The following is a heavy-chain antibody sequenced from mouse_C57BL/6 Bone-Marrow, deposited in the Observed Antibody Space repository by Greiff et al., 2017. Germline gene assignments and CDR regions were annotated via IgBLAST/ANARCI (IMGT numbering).Heavy chain of an antibody. Sequence: VQLQQSGPELVKPGASVKISCKASGYAFSSSWMNWVKQRPGKGLEWIGRIYPGAGDTNYNGKFKGKATLTADKSSSTAYMQLNSLTSEDSAVYFCASSYYSNYFFDYWGQGTTLTVSS. J-gene: IGHJ2*01. CDR1: GYAFSSSW. CDR3: ASSYYSNYFFDY. V-gene: IGHV1-82*01. CDR2: IYPGAGDT. D-gene: IGHD2-5*01.